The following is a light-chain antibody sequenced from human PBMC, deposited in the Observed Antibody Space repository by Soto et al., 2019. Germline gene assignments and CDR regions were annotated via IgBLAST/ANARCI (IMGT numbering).Light chain of an antibody. V-gene: IGLV2-23*03. CDR3: CSYAGSSTFVV. Sequence: QSVLTQPASVSGSPGQSITISCTGTSSDVGSYNLVSWYQQHPGKAPKLMIYEGSKRPSGVSNRFSGSKSGNTASLTISGRQVEDEADYYCCSYAGSSTFVVFGGGTKLTV. CDR2: EGS. J-gene: IGLJ2*01. CDR1: SSDVGSYNL.